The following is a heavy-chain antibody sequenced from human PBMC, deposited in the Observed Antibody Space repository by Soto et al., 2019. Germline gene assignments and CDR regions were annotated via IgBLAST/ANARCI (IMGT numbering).Heavy chain of an antibody. CDR3: ARDLAYSSGWFDY. J-gene: IGHJ4*02. CDR1: CYTLSSYG. V-gene: IGHV1-18*01. D-gene: IGHD6-19*01. CDR2: ISAYNGNT. Sequence: GSVKVSCKGSCYTLSSYGISWGRQAPGQGLEWMGWISAYNGNTNYAQKLQGRVTMTTDTSTSTAYMELRSLRSDDTAVYYCARDLAYSSGWFDYWGQGTLVTVSS.